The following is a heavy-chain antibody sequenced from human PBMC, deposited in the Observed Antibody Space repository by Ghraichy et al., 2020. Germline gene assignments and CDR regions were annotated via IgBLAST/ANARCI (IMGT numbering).Heavy chain of an antibody. CDR1: GFTFSSYG. Sequence: GGSLRLSCAASGFTFSSYGMHWVRQAPGKGLEWVAFIRYDGSNKYYADSVKGRFTISRDNSKNTLYLQMNSLRAEDTAVYYCAKDYYSNYGGADYYYGMDVWGQGTTVTVSS. V-gene: IGHV3-30*02. CDR2: IRYDGSNK. J-gene: IGHJ6*02. CDR3: AKDYYSNYGGADYYYGMDV. D-gene: IGHD4-11*01.